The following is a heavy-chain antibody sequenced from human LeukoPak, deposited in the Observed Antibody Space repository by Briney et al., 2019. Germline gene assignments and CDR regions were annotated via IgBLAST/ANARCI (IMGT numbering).Heavy chain of an antibody. J-gene: IGHJ4*02. Sequence: SETLSLTCAVSGYSISSGYYWGWIRQPPGKGLEWIGSIYHSGSTYYNPSLKSRVTISVDTSKNQFSLKLSSVTAADTAVYYCARSVLRYFDWSMGGSYFDYCGQGTLVTVSS. CDR3: ARSVLRYFDWSMGGSYFDY. V-gene: IGHV4-38-2*01. CDR2: IYHSGST. D-gene: IGHD3-9*01. CDR1: GYSISSGYY.